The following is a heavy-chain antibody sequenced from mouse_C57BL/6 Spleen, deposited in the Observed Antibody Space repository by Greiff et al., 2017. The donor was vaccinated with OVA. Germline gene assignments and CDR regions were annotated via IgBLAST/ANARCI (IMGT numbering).Heavy chain of an antibody. CDR2: ISSGSSTI. V-gene: IGHV5-17*01. CDR1: GFTFSDYG. D-gene: IGHD1-2*01. CDR3: ARPFITTVYYAMDY. Sequence: EVQLVESGGGLVKPGGSLKLSCAASGFTFSDYGMHWVRQAPEKGLEWVAYISSGSSTIYYADTVKGRFTISRDNAKNTLFLQMTSLRSEDTAMYYCARPFITTVYYAMDYWGQGTSVTVSS. J-gene: IGHJ4*01.